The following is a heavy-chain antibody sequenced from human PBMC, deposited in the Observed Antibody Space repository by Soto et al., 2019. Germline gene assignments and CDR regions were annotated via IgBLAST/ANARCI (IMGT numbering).Heavy chain of an antibody. V-gene: IGHV4-34*01. CDR2: INHSGST. D-gene: IGHD2-15*01. CDR3: ARSLGYCSGGSCYGFDY. J-gene: IGHJ4*02. CDR1: GGSFSGYY. Sequence: PSETLSLTCAVYGGSFSGYYWSWIRQPPGKGLEWIGEINHSGSTNYTPSLKSRVTISVDTSKNQFSLKLSSVTAADTAVYYCARSLGYCSGGSCYGFDYWGQGTLVTVSS.